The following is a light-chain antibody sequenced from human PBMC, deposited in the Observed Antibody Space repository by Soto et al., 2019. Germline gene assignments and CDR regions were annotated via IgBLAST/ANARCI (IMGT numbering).Light chain of an antibody. J-gene: IGLJ1*01. CDR1: SSDVGGYNY. V-gene: IGLV2-14*03. CDR3: SSYTDSNTRQIV. Sequence: QSALTQPASVSGSPGQSITISCTGTSSDVGGYNYVSWYQHHPGKAPKLIIYDVTNRPSGVSNPFSGSKSGNTASLTISGLQPEDDADYYCSSYTDSNTRQIVFGTGTKVAVL. CDR2: DVT.